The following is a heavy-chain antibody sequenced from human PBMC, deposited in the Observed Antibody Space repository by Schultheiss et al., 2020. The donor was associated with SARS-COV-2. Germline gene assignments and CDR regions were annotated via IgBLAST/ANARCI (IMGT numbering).Heavy chain of an antibody. J-gene: IGHJ4*02. Sequence: SQTLSLTCTVSGGSISSYYWSWIRQPAGKGLEWIGYIYYSGSTYYNPSLKSRVTISVDTSKNQFSLKLSSVTAADTAVYYCARGTTVTAVGYWGQGTLVTVSS. CDR1: GGSISSYY. D-gene: IGHD2-21*02. CDR3: ARGTTVTAVGY. CDR2: IYYSGST. V-gene: IGHV4-59*06.